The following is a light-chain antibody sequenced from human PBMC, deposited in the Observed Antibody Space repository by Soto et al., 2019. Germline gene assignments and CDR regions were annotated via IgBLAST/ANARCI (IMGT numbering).Light chain of an antibody. V-gene: IGLV1-47*01. CDR1: SSNIGSNY. Sequence: QSVLTQPPSASGTPGQRVTISCSGSSSNIGSNYVYWYQQLPGTAPKLLIYRNNQRHSGVPDRFSGSKSGTSASLAISGLRSEDEADYYCAAWDDSLSVHVVFGGGTKVTVL. CDR3: AAWDDSLSVHVV. J-gene: IGLJ2*01. CDR2: RNN.